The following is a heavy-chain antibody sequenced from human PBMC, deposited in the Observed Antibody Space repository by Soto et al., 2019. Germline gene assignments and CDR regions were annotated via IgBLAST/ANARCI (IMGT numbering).Heavy chain of an antibody. Sequence: QVQLVESGGGVVQPGRSLRLSCAASGFTFSSYGMHWVRQAPGKGLEWVAVIWHDGSNKYYADSVKGRFTISRDNSKNTLYLQMNSLRAEDTAVYYCAREKEDIVVVVAATGYMDVWGKGTTVTVSS. CDR1: GFTFSSYG. CDR3: AREKEDIVVVVAATGYMDV. V-gene: IGHV3-33*01. CDR2: IWHDGSNK. J-gene: IGHJ6*03. D-gene: IGHD2-15*01.